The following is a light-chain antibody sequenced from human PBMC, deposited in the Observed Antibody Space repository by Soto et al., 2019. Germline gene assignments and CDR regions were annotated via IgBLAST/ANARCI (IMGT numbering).Light chain of an antibody. Sequence: EMILTQSPGTLSLSPGERATLSCRASQTISSGYLAWYQQKPGQAPRLLIYGASTRAAGIPDRFSGSGSGTDFTLTISRLEPDDSAVYFCQHYLAFAPWTFGQGTKVE. CDR3: QHYLAFAPWT. CDR2: GAS. V-gene: IGKV3-20*01. CDR1: QTISSGY. J-gene: IGKJ1*01.